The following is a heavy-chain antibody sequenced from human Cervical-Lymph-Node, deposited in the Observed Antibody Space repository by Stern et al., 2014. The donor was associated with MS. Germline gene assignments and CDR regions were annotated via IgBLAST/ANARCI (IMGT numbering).Heavy chain of an antibody. CDR3: ARVGGYGYLPY. Sequence: VQQVQSGAAVKKPGSSVKVSCKASGGTFSSYGIIWVRPATGQGLEWMGGIILIFGTANYAQRFQGRVTITADESTSTAYMELSSLRSEDMAVYYCARVGGYGYLPYWGQGTLVTVSS. D-gene: IGHD5-18*01. CDR2: IILIFGTA. V-gene: IGHV1-69*01. CDR1: GGTFSSYG. J-gene: IGHJ4*02.